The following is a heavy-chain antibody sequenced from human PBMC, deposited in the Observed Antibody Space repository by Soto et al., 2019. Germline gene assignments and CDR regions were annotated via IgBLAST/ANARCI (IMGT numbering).Heavy chain of an antibody. CDR3: ARVSANYGDYPGEFDY. Sequence: ASVKVSCKASGYTFTSYGISWVRQAPGQGLEWMGWISAYNGNTNYAQKLQGRVTMTTDTSTSTAYMELRSLRSDDTAVYYCARVSANYGDYPGEFDYWGQGTLVTVSS. CDR1: GYTFTSYG. D-gene: IGHD4-17*01. V-gene: IGHV1-18*01. CDR2: ISAYNGNT. J-gene: IGHJ4*02.